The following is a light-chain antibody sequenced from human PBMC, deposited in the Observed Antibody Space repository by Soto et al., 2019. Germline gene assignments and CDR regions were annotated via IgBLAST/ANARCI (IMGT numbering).Light chain of an antibody. V-gene: IGLV2-8*01. Sequence: QSALTQPPSASGSPGQSVTISCTGTSSDVGAYNYVSWYQQYPGKAPKLMIYEVNKRPSGVPDRFSGSKSGKTASLTVSGLQPEDDGDYHCSSYAGSNLWVFGGGTKLTVL. CDR3: SSYAGSNLWV. CDR1: SSDVGAYNY. CDR2: EVN. J-gene: IGLJ3*02.